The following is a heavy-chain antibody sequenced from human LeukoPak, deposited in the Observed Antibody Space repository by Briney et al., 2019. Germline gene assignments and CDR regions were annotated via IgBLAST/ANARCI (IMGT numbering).Heavy chain of an antibody. Sequence: GGSLRLSCAASGFSFSSYSMNWVRQGPGKGLEWVSYISSSRSPIYYADSVKGRFTISRDNAKNPLYLEMNSLRDEDTAVYYCARKRGGGCPVDYWGQGTLVTVSS. D-gene: IGHD3-16*01. CDR2: ISSSRSPI. CDR3: ARKRGGGCPVDY. V-gene: IGHV3-48*02. CDR1: GFSFSSYS. J-gene: IGHJ4*02.